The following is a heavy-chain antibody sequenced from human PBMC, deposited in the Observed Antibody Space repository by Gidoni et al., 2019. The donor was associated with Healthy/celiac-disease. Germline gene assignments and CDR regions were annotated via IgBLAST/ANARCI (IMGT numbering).Heavy chain of an antibody. CDR1: GGSFRGYY. CDR2: INHSGST. CDR3: ARRGETTPDAGTGAYDY. D-gene: IGHD3-16*01. V-gene: IGHV4-34*01. Sequence: QVQLQQWGAGLLKPSETLSLTCAVYGGSFRGYYWSWIRQPPGKGLEWIGEINHSGSTNYNPSLKSRVTISVDTSKNKFALKLSSVTAADTAVYYWARRGETTPDAGTGAYDYWGQGTLVTVSS. J-gene: IGHJ4*02.